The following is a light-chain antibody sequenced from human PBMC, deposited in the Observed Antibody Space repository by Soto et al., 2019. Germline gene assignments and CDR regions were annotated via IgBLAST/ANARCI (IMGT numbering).Light chain of an antibody. CDR1: QSVSSN. V-gene: IGKV3-15*01. CDR3: QQYNNWPLT. Sequence: QSPATLSVSPGERATLSCRASQSVSSNLAWYQQKPGQAPRLLIYGASTRATGIPARFSGSGSGTEFTLTISSLQSEDFAVYYCQQYNNWPLTFGGGTKVDIK. CDR2: GAS. J-gene: IGKJ4*01.